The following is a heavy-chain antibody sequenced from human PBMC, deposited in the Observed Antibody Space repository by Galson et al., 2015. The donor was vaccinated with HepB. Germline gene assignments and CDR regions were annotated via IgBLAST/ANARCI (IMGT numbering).Heavy chain of an antibody. CDR1: GGTFSSYA. V-gene: IGHV1-69*13. J-gene: IGHJ4*02. CDR3: ARAEGILEWLLAPMNY. D-gene: IGHD3-3*01. Sequence: SVKVSCKASGGTFSSYAISWVRQAPGQGLEWMGGIIPIFGTTNYAQKFQGRVTITADESTSTAYMELSSLRSEDTAVYYCARAEGILEWLLAPMNYWGQGTLVTVSS. CDR2: IIPIFGTT.